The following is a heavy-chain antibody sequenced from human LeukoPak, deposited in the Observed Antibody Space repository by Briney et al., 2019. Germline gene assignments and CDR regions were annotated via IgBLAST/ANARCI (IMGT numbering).Heavy chain of an antibody. CDR2: INHNGNVN. CDR1: GFTFSSYW. CDR3: ARPRGPFTIFGVVPFDY. D-gene: IGHD3-3*01. Sequence: GGSLRLSCAASGFTFSSYWMNWARQAPGKGLEWVASINHNGNVNYYVDSVKGRFTISRDNAKNSLYLQMNSLRAEDTAVYYCARPRGPFTIFGVVPFDYWGQGTLVTVSS. V-gene: IGHV3-7*01. J-gene: IGHJ4*02.